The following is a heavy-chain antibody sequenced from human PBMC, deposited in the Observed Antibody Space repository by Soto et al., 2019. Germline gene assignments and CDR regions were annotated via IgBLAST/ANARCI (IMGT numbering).Heavy chain of an antibody. D-gene: IGHD1-26*01. J-gene: IGHJ6*02. CDR3: ARDMGADYYYYGMDV. CDR1: GFTFDDYA. CDR2: INWNSDSI. Sequence: PGGSLRLSCAASGFTFDDYAMHWVRQGPGKGLEWVSGINWNSDSIGYGDSVKGRFTISRDNAKNSLYLQMNSLRAEDTALYYCARDMGADYYYYGMDVWGQGTTVTVSS. V-gene: IGHV3-9*01.